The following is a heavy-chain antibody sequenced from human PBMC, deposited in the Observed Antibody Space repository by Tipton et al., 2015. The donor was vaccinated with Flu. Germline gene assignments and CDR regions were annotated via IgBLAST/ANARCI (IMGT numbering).Heavy chain of an antibody. D-gene: IGHD3-10*01. CDR1: GYFISSSYY. CDR3: TRHANYGSGSPYYFDH. J-gene: IGHJ4*02. CDR2: IFHSRDT. V-gene: IGHV4-38-2*01. Sequence: TLSLTCDVSGYFISSSYYWGWIRQPPGKGLEWIGSIFHSRDTLYNPSLKRQVTVSVDTLKNQFSLKVTSVTAADTALYYCTRHANYGSGSPYYFDHWGQGSLVTVSS.